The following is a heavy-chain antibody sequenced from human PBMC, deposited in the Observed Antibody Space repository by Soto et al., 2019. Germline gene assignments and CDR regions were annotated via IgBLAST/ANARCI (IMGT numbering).Heavy chain of an antibody. CDR3: ARGVNSGWYVGSGFDP. Sequence: QVQLQESGPGLVKPSQTLSLTCTVSGGSISSGGYYWSWIRQHPGKGLEWIGYIYYSGSTYYNPSLKSRVTISVDTSKNQFSLKLSSVTAADTAVYYCARGVNSGWYVGSGFDPWGQGTLVTVSS. V-gene: IGHV4-31*03. CDR1: GGSISSGGYY. CDR2: IYYSGST. J-gene: IGHJ5*02. D-gene: IGHD6-19*01.